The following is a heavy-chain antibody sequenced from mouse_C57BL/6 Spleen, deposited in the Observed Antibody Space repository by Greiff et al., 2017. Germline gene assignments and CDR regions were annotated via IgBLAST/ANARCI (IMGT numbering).Heavy chain of an antibody. V-gene: IGHV1-52*01. J-gene: IGHJ1*03. CDR1: GYTFTSYW. Sequence: QVQLQQPGAELVRPGSSVKLSCKASGYTFTSYWMHWVKQRPIQGLEWIGNIDPSDSETHYNQKFKDKATLTVDKSSSTAYMQLSSLTSEDSAVYYCARCPLIYDGYYGYFDVWGTGTTVTVSS. D-gene: IGHD2-3*01. CDR3: ARCPLIYDGYYGYFDV. CDR2: IDPSDSET.